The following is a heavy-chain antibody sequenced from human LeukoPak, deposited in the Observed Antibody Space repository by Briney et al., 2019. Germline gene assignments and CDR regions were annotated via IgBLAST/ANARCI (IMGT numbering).Heavy chain of an antibody. Sequence: PSEALSLTCTVSGGSISSGGYYWSWLRQHPGKGLEWIVYIYYSGSTYYNPSLKRRFTISVDTSKNHFSLKLSSVTAADTAVYYCARDMGLYFYDSSGPDAFDIWGQGTMVTVS. J-gene: IGHJ3*02. CDR3: ARDMGLYFYDSSGPDAFDI. V-gene: IGHV4-31*03. CDR1: GGSISSGGYY. D-gene: IGHD3-22*01. CDR2: IYYSGST.